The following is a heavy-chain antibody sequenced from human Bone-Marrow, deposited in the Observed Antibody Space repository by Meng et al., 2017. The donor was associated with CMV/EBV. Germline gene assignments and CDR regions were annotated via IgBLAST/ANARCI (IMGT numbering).Heavy chain of an antibody. CDR1: GGTFSSYT. CDR2: IIPILGIA. CDR3: ARDRTHDDWFDL. D-gene: IGHD3-3*01. V-gene: IGHV1-69*04. Sequence: SVKGSCKASGGTFSSYTISWVRQAPGQGLVWMGRIIPILGIANYAQKFQGRVTMTRDTSISTAYMELIRLRSDDTAVYYCARDRTHDDWFDLWGQGRRVTVSS. J-gene: IGHJ5*02.